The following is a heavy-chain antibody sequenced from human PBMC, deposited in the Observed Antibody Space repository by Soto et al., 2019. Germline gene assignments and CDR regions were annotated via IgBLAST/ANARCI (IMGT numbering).Heavy chain of an antibody. CDR2: ISAYNGNT. Sequence: QVQLVQSGAEVKKPGASVKVSCKASGYTFTSYGISWVRQAPGQGLEWMGWISAYNGNTNYAQKLQGRVTMTTDTPTSTAYMELRSLRPDDTAVDYCARLWIQLLNDYWGQGTLVTVSS. V-gene: IGHV1-18*01. D-gene: IGHD5-18*01. CDR3: ARLWIQLLNDY. J-gene: IGHJ4*02. CDR1: GYTFTSYG.